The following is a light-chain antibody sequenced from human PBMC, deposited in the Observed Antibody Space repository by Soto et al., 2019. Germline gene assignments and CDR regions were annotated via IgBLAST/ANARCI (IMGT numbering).Light chain of an antibody. CDR2: EGS. CDR3: CSYAGSSTWV. J-gene: IGLJ3*02. Sequence: QSALTQPASVSGSPGQSITISCTGTSSDVGSYNLVSWYQQHPGKAPKLMIYEGSKRPSGVSNRFSCSKSGNTASLTISGLKAEDEADYYCCSYAGSSTWVFGGGTKLTVL. V-gene: IGLV2-23*01. CDR1: SSDVGSYNL.